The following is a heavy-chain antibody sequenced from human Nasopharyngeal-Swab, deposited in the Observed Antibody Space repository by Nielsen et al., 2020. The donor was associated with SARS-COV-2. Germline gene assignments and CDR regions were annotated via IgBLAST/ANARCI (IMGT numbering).Heavy chain of an antibody. J-gene: IGHJ6*02. Sequence: KVSCQGSGYSFTSYWIGWVRQLPGKGLEWMGIIYPGYSDTRYSPFFQGQVTISADKSISTAYLQWSSLKASDTAMYYCAKRETYDPNYYGMDVWGQGTTVTVSS. CDR2: IYPGYSDT. D-gene: IGHD3-3*01. V-gene: IGHV5-51*01. CDR1: GYSFTSYW. CDR3: AKRETYDPNYYGMDV.